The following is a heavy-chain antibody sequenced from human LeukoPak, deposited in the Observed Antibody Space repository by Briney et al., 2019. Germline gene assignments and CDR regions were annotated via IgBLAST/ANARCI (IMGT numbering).Heavy chain of an antibody. CDR1: GYTFTSYY. CDR2: INPSGGST. V-gene: IGHV1-46*01. D-gene: IGHD6-13*01. CDR3: ARDTRGSIAAAGTKDAFDI. Sequence: ASVKVSCKASGYTFTSYYMHWVRQAPGQGLEWMGIINPSGGSTSYAQKFQGRVTMTRDTSTSTVYMELSSLRSEGTAVYYCARDTRGSIAAAGTKDAFDIWGQGTMVTVSS. J-gene: IGHJ3*02.